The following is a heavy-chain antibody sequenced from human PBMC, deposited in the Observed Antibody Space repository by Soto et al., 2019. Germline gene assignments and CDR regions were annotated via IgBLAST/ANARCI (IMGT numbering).Heavy chain of an antibody. D-gene: IGHD6-6*01. V-gene: IGHV3-48*03. CDR3: AREGIAARPLDAFDI. CDR1: GFTFSSYE. J-gene: IGHJ3*02. Sequence: GGSLRLSCAASGFTFSSYEMNWVRQAPGKGLEWVSYISSSGSTIYYADSVKGRFTISRDNAKNSLYLQMNSLRAEDTAVYYCAREGIAARPLDAFDIWGQGAMVNVSS. CDR2: ISSSGSTI.